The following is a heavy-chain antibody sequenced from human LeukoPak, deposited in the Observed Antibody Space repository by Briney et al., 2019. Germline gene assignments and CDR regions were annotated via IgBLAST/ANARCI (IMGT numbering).Heavy chain of an antibody. D-gene: IGHD2-2*01. V-gene: IGHV3-23*01. CDR2: ISGSGGST. J-gene: IGHJ4*02. CDR1: GFTFSNHA. Sequence: GGSLRLSCAASGFTFSNHAMSWVRQAPGKGLEWVSAISGSGGSTYYADSVKGRFTISRDRSKNTLYLQMHSLRAEDTAVYYCAKDAFCTSTNCYASYFDYWGQGTLVTVSS. CDR3: AKDAFCTSTNCYASYFDY.